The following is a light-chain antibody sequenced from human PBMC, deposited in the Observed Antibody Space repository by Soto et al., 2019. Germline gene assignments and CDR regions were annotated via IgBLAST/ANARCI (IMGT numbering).Light chain of an antibody. J-gene: IGKJ4*01. V-gene: IGKV1-39*01. CDR1: QSIVSS. CDR3: QQSSTTPLT. Sequence: DIQMTQSPSSLSASVGDRVTITCRASQSIVSSLNWYQQKPGEAPKLLIYAASSLQSGVPSRFSGSGAGTDFTLTISSLQPEDFATYYSQQSSTTPLTFGGGTKVEIK. CDR2: AAS.